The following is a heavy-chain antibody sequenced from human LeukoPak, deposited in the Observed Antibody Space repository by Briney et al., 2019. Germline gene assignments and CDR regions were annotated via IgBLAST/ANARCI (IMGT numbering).Heavy chain of an antibody. V-gene: IGHV3-30*04. J-gene: IGHJ4*02. CDR2: ISYDGTNK. CDR1: GFTFSTYA. CDR3: ARDGGTGYTSSSLWGIEY. Sequence: GGSLRLSCAASGFTFSTYAMHWVRQAPGKGLEWVAVISYDGTNKYYADSVKGRFTISRDNSKNTVYLQMNSLRDGDTAVYYCARDGGTGYTSSSLWGIEYWGQGTLVTVSS. D-gene: IGHD6-13*01.